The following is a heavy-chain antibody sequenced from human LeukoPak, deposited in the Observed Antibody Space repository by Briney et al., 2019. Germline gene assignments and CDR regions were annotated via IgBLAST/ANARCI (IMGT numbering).Heavy chain of an antibody. J-gene: IGHJ4*02. V-gene: IGHV4-61*05. CDR2: IYHSGIT. CDR1: GGSISSSITSY. D-gene: IGHD3-22*01. CDR3: ARSRYYYDTSGYAY. Sequence: SETLSLTCSVSGGSISSSITSYWGWVRQPPGKGPEWIGYIYHSGITRFNPSLKSRASISLDTSKNQFSLKLTSVTAADTAVYYCARSRYYYDTSGYAYWGQGTHVTVSS.